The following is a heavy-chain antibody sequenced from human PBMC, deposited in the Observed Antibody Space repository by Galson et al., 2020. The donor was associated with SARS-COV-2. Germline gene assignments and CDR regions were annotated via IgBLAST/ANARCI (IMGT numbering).Heavy chain of an antibody. V-gene: IGHV4-59*11. CDR2: IYSNGGT. CDR1: SGSIGNHY. J-gene: IGHJ6*02. CDR3: ARGDFYGLDV. D-gene: IGHD1-26*01. Sequence: SETLSLTCTVSSGSIGNHYVSWTRQPPGKGFESIGYIYSNGGTQYNPSLKSRVSLSVDTSTNQFSLRLSSVTAADTAVYYCARGDFYGLDVWGQGTTVTVSS.